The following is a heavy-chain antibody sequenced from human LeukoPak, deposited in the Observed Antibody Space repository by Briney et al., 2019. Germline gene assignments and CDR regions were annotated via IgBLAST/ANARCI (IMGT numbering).Heavy chain of an antibody. J-gene: IGHJ4*02. CDR1: GGTFSSYA. V-gene: IGHV1-69*13. CDR3: ARGRTNYYGSGSYRKGFDY. Sequence: SVKVSCKASGGTFSSYAISWVLQAPGQGLEWMGGIIPIFGTANYAQKFQGRVTITADESTSTAYMELGSLRSEDTAVYYCARGRTNYYGSGSYRKGFDYWGQGTLVTVSS. CDR2: IIPIFGTA. D-gene: IGHD3-10*01.